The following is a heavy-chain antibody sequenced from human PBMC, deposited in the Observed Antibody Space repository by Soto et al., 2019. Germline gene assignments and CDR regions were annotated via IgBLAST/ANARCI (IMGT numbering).Heavy chain of an antibody. J-gene: IGHJ4*02. V-gene: IGHV3-30*18. Sequence: QVQLVESGGCVVQPGRSLRLSCAASGFTFSRYGMQWVRQAPGKGLEWVAIISYHEVDKFYADSVKGRFTISRDNSKNTLYLEMNSLRSEDTAVYYCTKPTTMITSYYFDSWGQGTLVTVSS. CDR2: ISYHEVDK. D-gene: IGHD3-16*01. CDR1: GFTFSRYG. CDR3: TKPTTMITSYYFDS.